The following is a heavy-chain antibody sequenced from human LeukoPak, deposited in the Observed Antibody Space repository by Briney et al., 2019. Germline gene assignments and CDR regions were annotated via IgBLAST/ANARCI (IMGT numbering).Heavy chain of an antibody. V-gene: IGHV1-46*01. D-gene: IGHD2-2*01. CDR1: GYTFTSYY. CDR2: INPSGGST. J-gene: IGHJ4*02. CDR3: ARRALRDPVVPAAIDY. Sequence: ASVKVSCKASGYTFTSYYMHWVRQAPGQGLGWMGIINPSGGSTSYAQKFQGRVTMTRDMSTSTVYMELSSLRSEDTAVYYCARRALRDPVVPAAIDYWGQGTLVTVSS.